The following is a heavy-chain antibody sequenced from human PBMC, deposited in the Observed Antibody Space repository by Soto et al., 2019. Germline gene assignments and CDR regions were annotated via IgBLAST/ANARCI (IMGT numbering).Heavy chain of an antibody. CDR3: ARRRYSSSSYYYYYYMDV. CDR2: IYYSGST. D-gene: IGHD6-6*01. J-gene: IGHJ6*03. V-gene: IGHV4-39*01. Sequence: SETLSLTCTVSGGSISSSSYYWGWIRQPPGKGLEWIGSIYYSGSTYYNPSLKSRVTTSVDTSKNQFSLKLSSVTAADTAVYYCARRRYSSSSYYYYYYMDVWGKGTTVTVSS. CDR1: GGSISSSSYY.